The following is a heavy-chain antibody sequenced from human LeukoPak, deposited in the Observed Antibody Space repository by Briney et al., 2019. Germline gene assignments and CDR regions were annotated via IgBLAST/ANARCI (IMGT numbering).Heavy chain of an antibody. Sequence: GGSLRLSCAASGFTFSNYAMNWVRQAPGKGLEWVSTIGSSGATYYADSVEGRFTISRDIPKNTLYLQMNSLRADDTAIYYCAKDNVVVPAAPYGMDVWGQGTTATVSS. CDR3: AKDNVVVPAAPYGMDV. V-gene: IGHV3-23*01. J-gene: IGHJ6*02. CDR1: GFTFSNYA. CDR2: IGSSGAT. D-gene: IGHD2-2*01.